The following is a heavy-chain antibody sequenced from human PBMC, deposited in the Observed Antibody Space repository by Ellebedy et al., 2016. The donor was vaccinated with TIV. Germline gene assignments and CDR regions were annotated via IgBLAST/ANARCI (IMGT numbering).Heavy chain of an antibody. V-gene: IGHV3-33*01. CDR1: GFIFSNYG. J-gene: IGHJ6*02. Sequence: PGGSLRLSCEASGFIFSNYGVAWVRQAPGKGLEWVALIRYDGSSQYYGDSVKGRFIISRDNSKRVVYLEMKNLSAEDTAVYFCAREGYSGYDYAAKQYYYYGMDVWGQGTTVTVSS. CDR2: IRYDGSSQ. CDR3: AREGYSGYDYAAKQYYYYGMDV. D-gene: IGHD5-12*01.